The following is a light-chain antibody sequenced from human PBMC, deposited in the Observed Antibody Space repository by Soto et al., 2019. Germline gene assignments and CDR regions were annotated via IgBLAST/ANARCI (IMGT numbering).Light chain of an antibody. J-gene: IGLJ2*01. CDR1: SSDVGGYNY. CDR2: DVS. CDR3: SSYTSSSTYVV. Sequence: QSALTQPASVSGSPGQSITISCTGTSSDVGGYNYVSWYQQHPGKAPKLMIYDVSNRPSGVSNRVSGSKSGNTASLTISGLQAEDEADYYCSSYTSSSTYVVFGGGTQLTVL. V-gene: IGLV2-14*01.